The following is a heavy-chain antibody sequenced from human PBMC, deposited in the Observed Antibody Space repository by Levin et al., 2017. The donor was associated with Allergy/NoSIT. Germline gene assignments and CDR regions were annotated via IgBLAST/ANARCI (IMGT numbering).Heavy chain of an antibody. J-gene: IGHJ2*01. Sequence: PGGSLRLSCAASGFTFYNYAMSWVRQAPGKGLEWVSAISGSGGGTYYADSVKGRFTISRDNSKNTLYLQINSLRAGDTAVYYCAKGGEYQLLYNVDWYFDLWGRGTLVTVSS. D-gene: IGHD2-2*02. CDR2: ISGSGGGT. CDR1: GFTFYNYA. CDR3: AKGGEYQLLYNVDWYFDL. V-gene: IGHV3-23*01.